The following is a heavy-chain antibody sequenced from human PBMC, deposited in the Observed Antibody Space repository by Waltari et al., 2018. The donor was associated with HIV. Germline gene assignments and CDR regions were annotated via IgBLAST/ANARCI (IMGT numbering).Heavy chain of an antibody. CDR3: ARRLLVGSTEGAGDY. V-gene: IGHV4-39*01. CDR2: ISYRGTT. Sequence: QLQLQESGPGLVKPSETLSLTCTVSGGSISSTNYYWGWIRQLPNKGLEWIGSISYRGTTDYTPSLKSLVTISVETSKDQFSLKVSSVIAADTAVYYCARRLLVGSTEGAGDYWGQGTLVTVSS. J-gene: IGHJ4*02. CDR1: GGSISSTNYY. D-gene: IGHD1-26*01.